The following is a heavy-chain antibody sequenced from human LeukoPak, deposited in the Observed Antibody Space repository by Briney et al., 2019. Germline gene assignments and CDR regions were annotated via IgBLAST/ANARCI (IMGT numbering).Heavy chain of an antibody. CDR1: GGSISSYY. CDR2: IYYSGST. Sequence: PSETLSLTCTVSGGSISSYYWSWIRQPPGKGLEWIGYIYYSGSTNYNPSLKSRVTISVDTSKNQFSLKLSPVTAADTAVYYCARSPHYYGSGSLDYWGQGTLVTVSS. J-gene: IGHJ4*02. D-gene: IGHD3-10*01. V-gene: IGHV4-59*01. CDR3: ARSPHYYGSGSLDY.